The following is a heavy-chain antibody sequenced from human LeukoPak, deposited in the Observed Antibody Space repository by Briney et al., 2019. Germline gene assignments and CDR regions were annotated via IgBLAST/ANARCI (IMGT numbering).Heavy chain of an antibody. CDR1: GFTFSSYW. V-gene: IGHV3-74*01. Sequence: GGSLRLSCAASGFTFSSYWMHWVRQAPGKGLVWVSRINSDGSSTSYADSVKGRFTISRDNAKNTLYLQMNSLRAEDTAVYYCAREGLMNCGLYYYYYGMDVWGQGTTVTVSS. CDR3: AREGLMNCGLYYYYYGMDV. CDR2: INSDGSST. D-gene: IGHD3-16*01. J-gene: IGHJ6*02.